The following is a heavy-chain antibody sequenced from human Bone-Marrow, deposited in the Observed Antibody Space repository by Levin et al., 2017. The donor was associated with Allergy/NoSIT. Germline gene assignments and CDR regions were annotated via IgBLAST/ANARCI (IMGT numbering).Heavy chain of an antibody. CDR3: ARQAVPAAMNGFDA. D-gene: IGHD2-2*01. V-gene: IGHV4-59*08. CDR1: GAPISSFY. CDR2: IYYSGST. Sequence: PSQTLSLTCTVSGAPISSFYWSWIRQPPGKGLEWIGYIYYSGSTNYSPSLKSRVSMSADMSRNQVYLTMSSVTAADTAVYYCARQAVPAAMNGFDAWGQGTLVTVSS. J-gene: IGHJ5*02.